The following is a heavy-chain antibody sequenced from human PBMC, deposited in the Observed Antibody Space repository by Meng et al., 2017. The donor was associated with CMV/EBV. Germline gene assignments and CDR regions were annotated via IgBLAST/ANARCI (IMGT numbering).Heavy chain of an antibody. CDR1: GGSVSSGSYY. Sequence: SETLSLTCTVSGGSVSSGSYYWSWIRQPPGKGLEWIGYINYSGSTNYNPSLKSRVTISVDTSKNQFSLKLSSVTAADTAVYYCARGGLFWSGYFPYYYYGMDVWGQGTTVTVSS. V-gene: IGHV4-61*01. J-gene: IGHJ6*02. D-gene: IGHD3-3*01. CDR2: INYSGST. CDR3: ARGGLFWSGYFPYYYYGMDV.